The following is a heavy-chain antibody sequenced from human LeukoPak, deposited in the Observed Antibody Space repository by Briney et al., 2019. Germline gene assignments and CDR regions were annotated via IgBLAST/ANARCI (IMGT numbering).Heavy chain of an antibody. Sequence: GGSLRLSCAAATFSFRNYAMSWVRLAQGKGLEWVSGISDSGHRTDYADSVEGRFTISRDNSKNTLYWQMDSLRAEDTALYYCARKKWEPTSNDAFDIWGQGTMVTVSS. V-gene: IGHV3-23*01. D-gene: IGHD1-26*01. CDR1: TFSFRNYA. CDR2: ISDSGHRT. CDR3: ARKKWEPTSNDAFDI. J-gene: IGHJ3*02.